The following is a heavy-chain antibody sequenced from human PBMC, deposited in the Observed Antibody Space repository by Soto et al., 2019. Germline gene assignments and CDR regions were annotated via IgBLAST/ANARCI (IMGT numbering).Heavy chain of an antibody. CDR2: ISYDGSNK. Sequence: QVQLVESGGGVVQPGRSLRLSCAASGFTFSSYAMHWVRQAPGKGLEWVAVISYDGSNKYYADSVKGRFTISRDNFXNSLYLQMNSLRAEDTAVYYCARDEIRFSWAYGMDVWGQGTTVTVSS. V-gene: IGHV3-30-3*01. D-gene: IGHD3-3*01. J-gene: IGHJ6*02. CDR3: ARDEIRFSWAYGMDV. CDR1: GFTFSSYA.